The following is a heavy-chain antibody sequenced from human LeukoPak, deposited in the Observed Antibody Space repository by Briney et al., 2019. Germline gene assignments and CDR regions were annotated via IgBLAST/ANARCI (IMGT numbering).Heavy chain of an antibody. J-gene: IGHJ4*02. D-gene: IGHD6-6*01. CDR2: VSSTGTNI. CDR3: ARGGAARPDY. V-gene: IGHV3-48*04. Sequence: GGSLRLSCAASGFTFGSYGMNWVRQAPGKGLEWVSYVSSTGTNINYADSVRGRFTISRDNAKSSLFLQMNNLRLEDRAVYYCARGGAARPDYWGQGTLVTVSS. CDR1: GFTFGSYG.